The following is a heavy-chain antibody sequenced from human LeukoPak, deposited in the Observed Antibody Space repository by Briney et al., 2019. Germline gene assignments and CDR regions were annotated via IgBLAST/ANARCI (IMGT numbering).Heavy chain of an antibody. V-gene: IGHV4-39*07. J-gene: IGHJ4*02. Sequence: SETLSLTCTVSGGSISSSSDYWGWIRQPPGKGLEWIGSIYYSGSTYYNPALKSRVTISVDTSKNQFSLKLSSVTAADTAAYYCARVYGGISLGVMGATAVDYWGQGTLVTVSS. CDR3: ARVYGGISLGVMGATAVDY. CDR1: GGSISSSSDY. D-gene: IGHD1-26*01. CDR2: IYYSGST.